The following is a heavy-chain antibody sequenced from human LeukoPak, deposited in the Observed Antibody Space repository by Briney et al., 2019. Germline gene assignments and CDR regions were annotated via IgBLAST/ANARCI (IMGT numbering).Heavy chain of an antibody. CDR1: GFTFSSYG. D-gene: IGHD3-3*01. Sequence: GGSLRLSCAASGFTFSSYGMSWVRQAPGKGLEWVSAISSSGGSTYYADSVKGRFTISRDNSKNTLYLQMNSLRAEDTAVYYCAKEGPPPEDILRFLEWANYYMDVWGKGTTVTVSS. V-gene: IGHV3-23*01. J-gene: IGHJ6*03. CDR3: AKEGPPPEDILRFLEWANYYMDV. CDR2: ISSSGGST.